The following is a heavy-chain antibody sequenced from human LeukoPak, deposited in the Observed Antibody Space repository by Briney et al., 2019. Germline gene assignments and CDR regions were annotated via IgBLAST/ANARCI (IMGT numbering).Heavy chain of an antibody. Sequence: PSQTLSLTCAISGDSVSSNSAAWNWIRQSPSRGLEWLGRTYYRSKWYNDYAVSVKSRITINPDTSKNQFSLQLNSVTPEDTAVYYCAREVTHRFAVAGTVYGGLWYFDLWGRGTLVTVSS. D-gene: IGHD6-19*01. CDR1: GDSVSSNSAA. J-gene: IGHJ2*01. CDR3: AREVTHRFAVAGTVYGGLWYFDL. CDR2: TYYRSKWYN. V-gene: IGHV6-1*01.